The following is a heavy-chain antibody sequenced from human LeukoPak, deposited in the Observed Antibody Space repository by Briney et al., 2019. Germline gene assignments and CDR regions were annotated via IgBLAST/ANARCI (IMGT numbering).Heavy chain of an antibody. CDR3: ARRGVPNWFDP. J-gene: IGHJ5*02. D-gene: IGHD3-10*01. CDR2: IYYSGST. V-gene: IGHV4-39*01. Sequence: SETLSLTCTVSGGSITSSIYYWGWIRQPPGKGLEWIGSIYYSGSTYYNPSLKSRVTISVDTSKNQFPLKLSSVTAADTAVYYCARRGVPNWFDPWGLGTLVTVSS. CDR1: GGSITSSIYY.